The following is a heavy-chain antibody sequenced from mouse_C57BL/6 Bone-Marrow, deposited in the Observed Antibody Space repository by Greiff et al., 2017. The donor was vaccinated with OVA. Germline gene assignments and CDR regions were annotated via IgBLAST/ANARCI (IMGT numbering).Heavy chain of an antibody. J-gene: IGHJ4*01. CDR1: GFTFNTYA. Sequence: EVKLEESGGGLVQPKGSLKLSCAASGFTFNTYAMHWVRQAPGKGLEWVARIRSKSSNYATYYADSVKDRFTISRDDSQSMLYLQMNKLKTEDTAMYYCVRGPTMVTTGYYYAMDYWGQGTSVTVSS. V-gene: IGHV10-3*01. CDR2: IRSKSSNYAT. D-gene: IGHD2-9*01. CDR3: VRGPTMVTTGYYYAMDY.